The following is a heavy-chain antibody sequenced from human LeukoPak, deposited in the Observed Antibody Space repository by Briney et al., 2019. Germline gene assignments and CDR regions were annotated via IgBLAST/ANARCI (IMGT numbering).Heavy chain of an antibody. V-gene: IGHV3-23*01. Sequence: GSLRLSCAASGFTFSSYEMNWVRQAPGKGLEWVSGISGSAGSTYYADSVKGRFTISRDNSKSTLYLQMNSLRAEDTAVYYCAKVDVAGRYYYYYMDVWGKGTTVTIFS. CDR1: GFTFSSYE. CDR3: AKVDVAGRYYYYYMDV. D-gene: IGHD6-19*01. CDR2: ISGSAGST. J-gene: IGHJ6*03.